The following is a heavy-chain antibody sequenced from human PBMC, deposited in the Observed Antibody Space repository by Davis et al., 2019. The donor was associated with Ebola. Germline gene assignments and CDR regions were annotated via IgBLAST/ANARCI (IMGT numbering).Heavy chain of an antibody. D-gene: IGHD3-3*01. Sequence: GESLKISCAASGFTFSSYGMHWVRQAPGKGLEWVAVIWFDGSNKYYADSVKGRFTISRDNAKNSLYLQMNSLRAEDTAVYYCAREGYDFWSGYYPSDYYYYYMDVWGKGTTVTVSS. CDR1: GFTFSSYG. J-gene: IGHJ6*03. V-gene: IGHV3-33*01. CDR2: IWFDGSNK. CDR3: AREGYDFWSGYYPSDYYYYYMDV.